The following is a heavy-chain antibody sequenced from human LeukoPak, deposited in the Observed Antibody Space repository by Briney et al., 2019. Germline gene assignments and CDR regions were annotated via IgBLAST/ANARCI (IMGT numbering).Heavy chain of an antibody. CDR2: IIPIFGTA. Sequence: SVKVSCKASGYAFTSYYMHWVRQAPGQGLEWMGVIIPIFGTANYAQKFQGRVTITADESTSTAYMELSSLRSEDTAVYYCARDSVDIVVVPAAIRGAFDIWGQGTMVTVSS. CDR3: ARDSVDIVVVPAAIRGAFDI. J-gene: IGHJ3*02. CDR1: GYAFTSYY. D-gene: IGHD2-2*02. V-gene: IGHV1-69*13.